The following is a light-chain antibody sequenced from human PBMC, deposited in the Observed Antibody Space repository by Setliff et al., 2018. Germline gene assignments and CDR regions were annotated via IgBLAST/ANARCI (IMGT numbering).Light chain of an antibody. Sequence: DIQLTQSPSSVSASVGDTVTITCRASQGVSKWLAWYQQKPGKAPNLLIYTISDLQTGVPSRFSGSGYGTEFTLTISGVEAEDFATYYCQQANNFPWTFGQGTRWIS. J-gene: IGKJ1*01. CDR1: QGVSKW. CDR2: TIS. CDR3: QQANNFPWT. V-gene: IGKV1-12*01.